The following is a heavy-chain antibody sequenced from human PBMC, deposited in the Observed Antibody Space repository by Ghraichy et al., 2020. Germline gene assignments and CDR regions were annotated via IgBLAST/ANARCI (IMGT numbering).Heavy chain of an antibody. D-gene: IGHD1-26*01. Sequence: SETLSLTCAVSGASISSSNSCTGGLRPPPGKRLEWIVTTHYSGSTNYNPSLNSGVTISVDTSKNQFTMKLSSVTAADTAVYYCTRQTSDDAFAIWGQGTVVTVS. V-gene: IGHV4-39*01. CDR3: TRQTSDDAFAI. CDR1: GASISSSNSC. J-gene: IGHJ3*02. CDR2: THYSGST.